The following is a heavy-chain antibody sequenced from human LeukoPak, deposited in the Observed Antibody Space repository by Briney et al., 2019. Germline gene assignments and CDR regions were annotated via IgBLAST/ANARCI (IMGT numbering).Heavy chain of an antibody. CDR3: AKSLPYGTTWYGRSDF. CDR2: IRQDGDTK. V-gene: IGHV3-7*03. Sequence: GGSLRLSCAASGFPFNAYWMTWVRQAPGKGLEWVANIRQDGDTKYYVDSVKGRFTISRDNAMNSLYLQMNSLRAEDTAIYYCAKSLPYGTTWYGRSDFWGQGTLVTVSS. CDR1: GFPFNAYW. J-gene: IGHJ4*02. D-gene: IGHD6-13*01.